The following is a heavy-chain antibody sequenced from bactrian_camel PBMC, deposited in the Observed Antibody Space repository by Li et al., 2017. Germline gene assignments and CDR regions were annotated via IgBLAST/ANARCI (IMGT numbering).Heavy chain of an antibody. J-gene: IGHJ4*01. Sequence: QLVESGGGTVQPGGSLKLSCVASGFDSSAWWMYWVRQAPGKGREGVATIDSYQGITSYGDSLESRFTISRDNAKNTVYLEMNSLKPEDTAMYYCAANFGPYCSGPYLARRANFEGQGTQVTVS. CDR1: GFDSSAWW. D-gene: IGHD2*01. CDR2: IDSYQGIT. V-gene: IGHV3S25*01.